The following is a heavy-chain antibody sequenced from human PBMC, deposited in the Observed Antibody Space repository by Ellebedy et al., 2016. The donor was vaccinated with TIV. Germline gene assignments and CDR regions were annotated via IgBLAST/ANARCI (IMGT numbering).Heavy chain of an antibody. CDR2: ISGSGGST. J-gene: IGHJ4*02. D-gene: IGHD1-26*01. Sequence: PGGSLRLSCAVSGFTVSTYAMSWVRQAPGKGLEWVSAISGSGGSTYYADSVKGRFTISRDNSKNTLYLQMNSLRAEDTAVYYCAKDQLGGGTYLWGTFDYWGQGTLVTVSS. V-gene: IGHV3-23*01. CDR3: AKDQLGGGTYLWGTFDY. CDR1: GFTVSTYA.